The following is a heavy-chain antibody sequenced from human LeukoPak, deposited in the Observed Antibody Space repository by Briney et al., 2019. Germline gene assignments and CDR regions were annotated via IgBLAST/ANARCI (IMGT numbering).Heavy chain of an antibody. CDR2: ISGSGGST. CDR1: GFTFNSYA. J-gene: IGHJ4*02. Sequence: GGSLRLSCEASGFTFNSYAMTWVRQAPGKGLEWVSGISGSGGSTYYADSVKGRFTISRDNSKYTLYLQMNSLRAEDTAVYYCTKEVFIPYYYDSSAYVDYWGQGTLVTVSS. V-gene: IGHV3-23*01. CDR3: TKEVFIPYYYDSSAYVDY. D-gene: IGHD3-22*01.